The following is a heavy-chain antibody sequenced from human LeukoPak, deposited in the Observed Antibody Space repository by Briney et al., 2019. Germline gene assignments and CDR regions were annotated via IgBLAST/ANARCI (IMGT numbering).Heavy chain of an antibody. CDR2: MNPNSGNT. J-gene: IGHJ6*03. D-gene: IGHD4-11*01. Sequence: GASVKVSCKASGYTFTSYDINWVRQATGQGLEWMGWMNPNSGNTGYAQKFQGRVTITTDESTSTAYMELSSLRSEDTAVCYCARVPTTVTGHAWRDIYYYYMDVWGKGTTVTVSS. CDR3: ARVPTTVTGHAWRDIYYYYMDV. V-gene: IGHV1-8*01. CDR1: GYTFTSYD.